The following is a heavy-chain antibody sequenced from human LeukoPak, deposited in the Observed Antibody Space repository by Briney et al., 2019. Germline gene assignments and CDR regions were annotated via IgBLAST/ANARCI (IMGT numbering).Heavy chain of an antibody. CDR2: IYTSGST. CDR1: GGSISIYY. J-gene: IGHJ5*02. V-gene: IGHV4-4*07. CDR3: ARGSGGYRFDP. Sequence: SETLSLTCTVSGGSISIYYWSWIRQPAAKGLEWIGRIYTSGSTNYNPSLKSRVTISVDTSKKQFSLKLNSVTAADTAVYYCARGSGGYRFDPWGQGTLVTVSS. D-gene: IGHD3-22*01.